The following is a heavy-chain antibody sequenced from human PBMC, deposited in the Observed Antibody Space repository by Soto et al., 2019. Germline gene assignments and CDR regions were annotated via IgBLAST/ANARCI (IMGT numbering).Heavy chain of an antibody. V-gene: IGHV4-31*03. CDR3: ARDYGKSGYDYFDP. CDR1: GVTISSGGYY. CDR2: IYHSGRT. D-gene: IGHD3-22*01. Sequence: PSETLSLTCTVSGVTISSGGYYWGWIRQHPGKGLEWIGNIYHSGRTYYNPSLKSRVIMSVDTSKNHFSLNLNSVTAADTAMYFCARDYGKSGYDYFDPWGQGTLVTVSS. J-gene: IGHJ5*02.